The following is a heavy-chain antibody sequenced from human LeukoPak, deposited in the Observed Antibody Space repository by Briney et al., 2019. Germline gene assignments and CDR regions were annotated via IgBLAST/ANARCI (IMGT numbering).Heavy chain of an antibody. CDR3: ARHELGRELFWFDP. V-gene: IGHV1-69*06. D-gene: IGHD1-26*01. CDR2: IIPIFGTA. J-gene: IGHJ5*02. CDR1: GGTFSSYA. Sequence: GASVKVSCKASGGTFSSYAISWVRQAPGQGLEWMGGIIPIFGTANYAQKFQGRVTITADKSTSTAYMELSSLRSEDTAVYYCARHELGRELFWFDPWGQGTLVTVSS.